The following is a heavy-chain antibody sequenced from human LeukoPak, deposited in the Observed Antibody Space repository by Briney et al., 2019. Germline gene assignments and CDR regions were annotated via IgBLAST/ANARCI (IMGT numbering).Heavy chain of an antibody. Sequence: ASVKVSCKASGYTFTAYYMHWLRQAPGQGLQWMGWINPNSGDTNYAQNSQGRVTMTRDTSISTAYMELSSLRSEDTAVYYCARDNSVGDTAWWFDPWGQGTLVTVSS. CDR1: GYTFTAYY. J-gene: IGHJ5*02. CDR3: ARDNSVGDTAWWFDP. CDR2: INPNSGDT. D-gene: IGHD1-26*01. V-gene: IGHV1-2*02.